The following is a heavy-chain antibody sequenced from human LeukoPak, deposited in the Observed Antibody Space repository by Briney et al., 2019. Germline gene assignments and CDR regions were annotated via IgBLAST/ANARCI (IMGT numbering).Heavy chain of an antibody. J-gene: IGHJ4*02. CDR3: AGDSYGTDY. D-gene: IGHD5-18*01. V-gene: IGHV4-59*01. CDR1: GGSISSYY. CDR2: IYCSGNT. Sequence: SETLSLTCTVSGGSISSYYWNWIRQPPGKGLEWIGYIYCSGNTNYNPSLKSRVTILVDTSKNQFSLKLTSVTPADTAVYFCAGDSYGTDYWGQGTLVTVSS.